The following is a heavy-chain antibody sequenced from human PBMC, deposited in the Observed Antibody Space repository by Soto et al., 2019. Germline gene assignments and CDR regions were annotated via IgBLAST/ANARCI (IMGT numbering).Heavy chain of an antibody. V-gene: IGHV1-46*03. CDR2: INPSGGST. D-gene: IGHD4-17*01. CDR1: GYTFTSCY. CDR3: TRAPSYGAFDI. Sequence: ASVRVSCKASGYTFTSCYIRWVRQAPGQGLEWMGIINPSGGSTTYAQKFQGRVTMTRDTSTSTVYMELSSLRSEDTAVYYCTRAPSYGAFDIWGQGTMVTVSS. J-gene: IGHJ3*02.